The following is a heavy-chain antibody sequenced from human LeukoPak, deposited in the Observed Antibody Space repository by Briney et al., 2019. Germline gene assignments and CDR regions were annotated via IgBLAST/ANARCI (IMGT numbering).Heavy chain of an antibody. Sequence: SETLSLTCTVSGGSISSSSAYWGWIRQPPGKGLEWIGSIYYSKNTYYNPSLKSRVTISADTSKNQFSLTLGSVSATDTAVYYCVSPRGFSYGYFDYWGRGTLVTVSS. CDR3: VSPRGFSYGYFDY. D-gene: IGHD5-18*01. V-gene: IGHV4-39*01. J-gene: IGHJ4*02. CDR1: GGSISSSSAY. CDR2: IYYSKNT.